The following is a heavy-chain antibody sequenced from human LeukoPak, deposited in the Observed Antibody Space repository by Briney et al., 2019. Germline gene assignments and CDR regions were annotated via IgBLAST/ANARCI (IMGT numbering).Heavy chain of an antibody. CDR1: GYSFTSYW. Sequence: GESLKISCQGSGYSFTSYWISWVRQMPGKGLEWLGRIDPTDSYTYYSPSFQGHVTISADKSIYTAYLQWSSLKASDTAMYYCARQKGIAVAGPDGFDPWGQGTLVTVCS. CDR2: IDPTDSYT. CDR3: ARQKGIAVAGPDGFDP. J-gene: IGHJ5*02. D-gene: IGHD6-19*01. V-gene: IGHV5-10-1*01.